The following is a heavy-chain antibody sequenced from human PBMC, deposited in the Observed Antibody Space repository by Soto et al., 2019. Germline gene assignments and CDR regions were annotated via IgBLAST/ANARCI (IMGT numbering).Heavy chain of an antibody. V-gene: IGHV4-61*01. CDR1: GGSVNSNSYY. J-gene: IGHJ4*02. D-gene: IGHD2-8*02. CDR2: VYFSGST. Sequence: ETLSLTCSVSGGSVNSNSYYWTWLRQPPGKGLEWIGYVYFSGSTNYNPSLKSRVTISVDTSNNKFSLKLRSLTPADTAVYYCARANLVGYGYDPFHFWGQGTQVTVSS. CDR3: ARANLVGYGYDPFHF.